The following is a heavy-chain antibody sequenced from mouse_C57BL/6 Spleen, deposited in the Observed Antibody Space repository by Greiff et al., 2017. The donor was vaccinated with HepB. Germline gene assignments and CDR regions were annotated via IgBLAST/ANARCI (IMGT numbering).Heavy chain of an antibody. CDR1: GFTFSDYY. V-gene: IGHV5-12*01. CDR3: ARPGIYYYGSSYWYFDV. Sequence: EVMLVESGGGLVQPGGSLKLSCAASGFTFSDYYMYWVRQTPEKRLEWVAYISNGGGSTYYPDTVKGRFTISRDNAKNTLYLQMSRLKSEDTAMYYCARPGIYYYGSSYWYFDVWGTGTTVTVSS. J-gene: IGHJ1*03. D-gene: IGHD1-1*01. CDR2: ISNGGGST.